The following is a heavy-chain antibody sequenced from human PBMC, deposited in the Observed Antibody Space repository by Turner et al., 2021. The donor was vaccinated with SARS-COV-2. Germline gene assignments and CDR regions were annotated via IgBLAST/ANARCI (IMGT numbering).Heavy chain of an antibody. V-gene: IGHV1-3*01. J-gene: IGHJ4*02. CDR3: ARDVGYCSSTSCYTGSHFDY. D-gene: IGHD2-2*02. CDR1: GYTFTSYA. CDR2: INAGNGKT. Sequence: QVQLVQSGAEVKKPGASVKVSCKASGYTFTSYAMHWVRQAPGQRLEWMEWINAGNGKTKYSQKFQGRVTITRDTSASTAYMELSSLRSEDTAVYYCARDVGYCSSTSCYTGSHFDYWGQGTLVTVSS.